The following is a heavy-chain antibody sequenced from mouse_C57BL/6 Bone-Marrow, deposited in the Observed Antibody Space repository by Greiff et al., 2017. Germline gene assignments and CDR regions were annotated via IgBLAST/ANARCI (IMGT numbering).Heavy chain of an antibody. Sequence: EVKLVESGGGLVQPGGSLKLSCAASGFTFRDYYMYWVRQTPEKRLEWVAYISNGGGSTYYPDPVKGRFTISRDNAKNTLYLQMSRLKSEDTAMSYCARGDSNYAWFAYWGQGTLVTVSA. V-gene: IGHV5-12*01. D-gene: IGHD2-5*01. CDR2: ISNGGGST. CDR3: ARGDSNYAWFAY. J-gene: IGHJ3*01. CDR1: GFTFRDYY.